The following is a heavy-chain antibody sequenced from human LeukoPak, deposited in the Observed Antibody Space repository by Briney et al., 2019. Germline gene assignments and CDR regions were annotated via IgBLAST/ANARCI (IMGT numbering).Heavy chain of an antibody. CDR2: VNPSGGST. Sequence: GASVKVSCKTSGYTFTSYAINWVRQAPGQGLEWMGIVNPSGGSTTYAQKFQGRLIVTRDMSTSTVYMELSSLASEDTAVYYCAREIGVMPIDDFWTGYFDYWGQGTLVTVSS. D-gene: IGHD3/OR15-3a*01. CDR1: GYTFTSYA. J-gene: IGHJ4*02. V-gene: IGHV1-46*01. CDR3: AREIGVMPIDDFWTGYFDY.